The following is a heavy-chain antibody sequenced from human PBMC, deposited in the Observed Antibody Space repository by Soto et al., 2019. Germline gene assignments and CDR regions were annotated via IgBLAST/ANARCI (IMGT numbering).Heavy chain of an antibody. D-gene: IGHD1-26*01. CDR1: GGSIIRGDYY. Sequence: QVQLQESGPGLVKPSQTLSLTCTVSGGSIIRGDYYWSWIGQPPGKGLERIGYIYDSGSTYYNPSLKSRVTISVDTSTIQFSLKLSSVTAADTAVYYCASLVGPTRHFAYWGQGTLVTVSS. V-gene: IGHV4-30-4*01. J-gene: IGHJ4*02. CDR3: ASLVGPTRHFAY. CDR2: IYDSGST.